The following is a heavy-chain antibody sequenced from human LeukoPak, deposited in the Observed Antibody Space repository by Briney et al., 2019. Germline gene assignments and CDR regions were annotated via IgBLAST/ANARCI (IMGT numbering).Heavy chain of an antibody. V-gene: IGHV3-7*02. CDR2: IRHDGSNK. CDR1: GFTFSSYC. D-gene: IGHD3-22*01. CDR3: ARLQERDSRDY. Sequence: QSSESLCLTCAASGFTFSSYCRSWIRQAPGKGLEWMADIRHDGSNKYYVASVKGRFTFSRDNAKKSLYLQMDSLRAEDTAVYYCARLQERDSRDYWGQGTLVTVSS. J-gene: IGHJ4*02.